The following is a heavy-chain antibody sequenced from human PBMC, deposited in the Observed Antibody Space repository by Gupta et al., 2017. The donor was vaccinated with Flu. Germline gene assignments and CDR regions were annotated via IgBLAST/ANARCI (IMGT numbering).Heavy chain of an antibody. D-gene: IGHD6-19*01. Sequence: VQLRQSGPGLVQPSETLSLTCTVSGGSIPYYYWRWIRQPPGRGLEWIGNIYYTGSTNYNPSLKSRVTISVDTSKDLLSLKLNSMTAADTAVYYCARVQADYYGMDVWGPGTTVTVS. V-gene: IGHV4-59*01. J-gene: IGHJ6*02. CDR2: IYYTGST. CDR1: GGSIPYYY. CDR3: ARVQADYYGMDV.